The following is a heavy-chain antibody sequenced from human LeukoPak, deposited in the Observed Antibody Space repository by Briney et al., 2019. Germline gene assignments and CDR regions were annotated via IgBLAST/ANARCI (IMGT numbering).Heavy chain of an antibody. Sequence: PSETLSLTCAVSGGSFSGYCWSWIRQPPGKGLEWIGEINHSGSTNYNPSLKSRVTISVDTSKNQFSLKLSSVTAADTAVYYCARRWIQLWYGYWGQGTLVTVSS. D-gene: IGHD5-18*01. J-gene: IGHJ4*02. V-gene: IGHV4-34*01. CDR3: ARRWIQLWYGY. CDR2: INHSGST. CDR1: GGSFSGYC.